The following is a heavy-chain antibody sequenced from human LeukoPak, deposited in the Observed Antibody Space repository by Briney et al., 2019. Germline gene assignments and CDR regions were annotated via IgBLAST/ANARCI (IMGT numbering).Heavy chain of an antibody. J-gene: IGHJ6*03. CDR1: GGSFSGYY. CDR2: INHSGST. CDR3: ARAGYSYGYGYYYMDV. V-gene: IGHV4-34*01. D-gene: IGHD5-18*01. Sequence: SETLSLTCAVYGGSFSGYYWSWIRQPPGKGLEWIGEINHSGSTNYNPSLKSRVTISVDTSKNQFSLKLSSVTAADTAVYYRARAGYSYGYGYYYMDVWGKGTTVTVSS.